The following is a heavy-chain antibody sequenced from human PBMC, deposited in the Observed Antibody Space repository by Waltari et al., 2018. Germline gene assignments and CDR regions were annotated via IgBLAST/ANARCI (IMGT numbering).Heavy chain of an antibody. Sequence: QVQLVQSGAEVKKPGSSVKVSCKASGGPFSSYAISWVRQAPGQGLEWMGGIIPIFGTANYAQKFQGRVTITADESTSTAYMELSSLRSEDTAVYYCARAGGYCSSTSCYMYYFDYWGQGTLVTVSS. CDR2: IIPIFGTA. J-gene: IGHJ4*02. D-gene: IGHD2-2*01. CDR1: GGPFSSYA. V-gene: IGHV1-69*12. CDR3: ARAGGYCSSTSCYMYYFDY.